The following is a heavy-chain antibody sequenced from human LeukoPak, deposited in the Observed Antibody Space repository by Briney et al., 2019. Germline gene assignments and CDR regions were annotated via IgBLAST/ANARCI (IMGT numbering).Heavy chain of an antibody. J-gene: IGHJ5*02. D-gene: IGHD5-18*01. CDR3: ARGYGFDP. Sequence: SETLSLTCTVSGGSISSYYWSWIRQPPGKGLEWIGYIYYSGSTKYNPSLKSRVTISVDTSKNQFSLRLSSVTAADTAVYYCARGYGFDPWGQGTLVTVSS. CDR2: IYYSGST. CDR1: GGSISSYY. V-gene: IGHV4-59*01.